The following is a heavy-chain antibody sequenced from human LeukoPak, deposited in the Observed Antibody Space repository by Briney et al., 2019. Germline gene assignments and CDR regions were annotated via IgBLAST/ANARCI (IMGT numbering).Heavy chain of an antibody. CDR2: IYYSGST. CDR3: ARDWRDYDFWSGSAYYYYMDV. CDR1: GGSISSGDYY. J-gene: IGHJ6*03. Sequence: SETLSLTCTVSGGSISSGDYYWSWIRQPPGKGLEWIGYIYYSGSTYYNPSPKSRVTISVDTSKNQFSLKLSSVTAADTAVYYCARDWRDYDFWSGSAYYYYMDVWGKGTTVTVSS. V-gene: IGHV4-30-4*08. D-gene: IGHD3-3*01.